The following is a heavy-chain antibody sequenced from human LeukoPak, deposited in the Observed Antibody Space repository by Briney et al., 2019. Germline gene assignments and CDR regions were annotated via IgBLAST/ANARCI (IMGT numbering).Heavy chain of an antibody. CDR3: AKDRGGQLALDY. D-gene: IGHD6-6*01. CDR1: GFTFSSYA. Sequence: GGSLRLSCAVSGFTFSSYAMSWVRQAPGKGPEWVSAISGSGGSTYYADSVKGRFTISRDNSKNTLYLQMNSLRAEDTAVYYCAKDRGGQLALDYWGQGTLVTVSS. J-gene: IGHJ4*02. V-gene: IGHV3-23*01. CDR2: ISGSGGST.